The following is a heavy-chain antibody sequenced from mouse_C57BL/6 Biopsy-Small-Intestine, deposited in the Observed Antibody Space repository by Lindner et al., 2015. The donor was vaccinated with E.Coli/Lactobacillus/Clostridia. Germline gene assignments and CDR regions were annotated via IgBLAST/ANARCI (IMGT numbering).Heavy chain of an antibody. CDR1: GFTFSDFY. D-gene: IGHD3-3*01. V-gene: IGHV7-1*01. Sequence: VQLQESGGGLVQSGRSLRLSCATSGFTFSDFYMEWVRQAPGKGLEWIAASRNKANDYTTEYSASVKGRFIVSRDTSQSILYLQMNALRAEDTAIYYCVRDLGAMDYWGQGTSVTVSS. J-gene: IGHJ4*01. CDR3: VRDLGAMDY. CDR2: SRNKANDYTT.